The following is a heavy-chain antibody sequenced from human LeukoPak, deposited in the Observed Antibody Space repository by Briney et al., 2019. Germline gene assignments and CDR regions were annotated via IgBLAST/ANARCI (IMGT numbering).Heavy chain of an antibody. CDR3: AGVSFSSGWYRDY. V-gene: IGHV3-53*01. Sequence: PGGSLRLSCAASGFTDYMTWVRQAPGTGLEGVSVIYSGGSTYYAASVKGRFSVSRDNSKNTVYLQMNSLRAEDTAVYYGAGVSFSSGWYRDYGGQGPLVTVSS. CDR2: IYSGGST. J-gene: IGHJ4*02. CDR1: GFTDY. D-gene: IGHD6-19*01.